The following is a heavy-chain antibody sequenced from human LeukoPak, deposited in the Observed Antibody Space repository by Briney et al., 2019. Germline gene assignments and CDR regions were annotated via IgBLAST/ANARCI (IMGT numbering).Heavy chain of an antibody. CDR2: IYYSGST. V-gene: IGHV4-59*01. CDR1: GGSISSYY. CDR3: ARGQARFGELYQFDY. Sequence: SETLSLTCTVSGGSISSYYWSWIRQPPGKGLEWIGYIYYSGSTNYNPSLKSRDTISVDTSKNQFSLKLSSVTAADTAVYYCARGQARFGELYQFDYWGQGTLVTVSS. D-gene: IGHD3-10*01. J-gene: IGHJ4*02.